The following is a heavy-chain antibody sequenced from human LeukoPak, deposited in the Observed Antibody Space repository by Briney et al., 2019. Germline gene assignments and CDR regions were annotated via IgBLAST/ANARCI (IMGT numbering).Heavy chain of an antibody. Sequence: SETLSLTCTVSGXSISSYYWSWIRQPAGKGLEWIGRIYISVNTNYNPSLKSRVTMSVDTSKNQFFLKLSSVTAADTAVYYCARVVSRSSSSYFDYWGQGTLVTVSS. CDR2: IYISVNT. J-gene: IGHJ4*02. CDR1: GXSISSYY. V-gene: IGHV4-4*07. CDR3: ARVVSRSSSSYFDY. D-gene: IGHD6-6*01.